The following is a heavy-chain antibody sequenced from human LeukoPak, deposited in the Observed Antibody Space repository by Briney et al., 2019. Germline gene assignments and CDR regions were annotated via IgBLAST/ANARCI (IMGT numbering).Heavy chain of an antibody. CDR2: IYDSGST. CDR1: GYSISSVYY. D-gene: IGHD6-13*01. Sequence: SETLSLNCNVSGYSISSVYYWGWIRQPPGKGLEWIGSIYDSGSTDYNPSLKSRVTISVDTSKNQFSLKLSSMTAADTAVYYCARGGLSIAAAAKYNWFDPWGQGTPVTVSS. J-gene: IGHJ5*02. V-gene: IGHV4-38-2*02. CDR3: ARGGLSIAAAAKYNWFDP.